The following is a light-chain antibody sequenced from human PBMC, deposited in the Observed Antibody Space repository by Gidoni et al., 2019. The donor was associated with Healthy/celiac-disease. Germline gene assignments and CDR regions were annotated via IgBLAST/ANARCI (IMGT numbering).Light chain of an antibody. V-gene: IGKV3-20*01. J-gene: IGKJ4*01. CDR2: GAS. CDR3: QQYGSSPLT. Sequence: EIVLTQSPGTLSLSPGERATLSCRASQSVSSSYLAWYQQKPGQAPRLLIYGASSRATGIPDRFSGRGSGTDVTLTISRLEPEDFEVYYCQQYGSSPLTFGGGTKVEIK. CDR1: QSVSSSY.